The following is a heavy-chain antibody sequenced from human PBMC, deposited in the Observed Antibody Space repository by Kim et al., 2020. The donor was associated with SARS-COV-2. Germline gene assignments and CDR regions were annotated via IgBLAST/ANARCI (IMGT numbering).Heavy chain of an antibody. D-gene: IGHD1-26*01. Sequence: SETLSLTCTVSGGSISNSYWNWIRQPPGKGLEWIGYIYYTGNTDYNPSLKSRVTISIDTSKNQFSLKLSSVTAADTAVYYCARDDVGAARDVVSPCDIWGQGTMVTVSS. CDR2: IYYTGNT. CDR1: GGSISNSY. CDR3: ARDDVGAARDVVSPCDI. V-gene: IGHV4-59*13. J-gene: IGHJ3*02.